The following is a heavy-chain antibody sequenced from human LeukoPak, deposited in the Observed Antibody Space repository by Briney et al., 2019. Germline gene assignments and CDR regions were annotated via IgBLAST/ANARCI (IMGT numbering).Heavy chain of an antibody. D-gene: IGHD5-18*01. CDR3: ARGSGSYGFFDV. Sequence: SETLSLTCSGSGGDISTYHWSWLRQSPGEAFEYIGNVYYSGSTNYNPSLRSRVTISVDVSKNQFSLNVRSVTAADTAVYYCARGSGSYGFFDVWGQGTLVTVSA. CDR1: GGDISTYH. V-gene: IGHV4-59*13. CDR2: VYYSGST. J-gene: IGHJ4*02.